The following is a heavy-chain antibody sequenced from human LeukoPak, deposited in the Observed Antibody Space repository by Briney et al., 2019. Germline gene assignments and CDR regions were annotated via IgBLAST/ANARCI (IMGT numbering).Heavy chain of an antibody. CDR1: GGSFSGYY. Sequence: PSETLSLTCAVYGGSFSGYYWSWIRQPPGKGLEWIGEINHSGSTNYNPSLKSRVTISVDTPKNQFSLKLSSVTAADTAVYYCGSIAVAGTLPDYWGQGTLVTVSS. D-gene: IGHD6-19*01. J-gene: IGHJ4*02. CDR3: GSIAVAGTLPDY. V-gene: IGHV4-34*01. CDR2: INHSGST.